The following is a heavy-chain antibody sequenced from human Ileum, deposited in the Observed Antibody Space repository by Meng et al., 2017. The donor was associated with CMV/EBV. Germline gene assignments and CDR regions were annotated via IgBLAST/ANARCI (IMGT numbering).Heavy chain of an antibody. J-gene: IGHJ4*02. CDR1: GFAFSNYW. CDR3: ARDPENTAMVFDY. V-gene: IGHV3-74*01. D-gene: IGHD5-18*01. Sequence: GESLKISCAASGFAFSNYWMHWVRQAPGKGLVWISRIHSDGSGIAYADSVKGRFTISRDNAKNTLYLQMNSLRVEDTAVYYCARDPENTAMVFDYWGQGTLVTVSS. CDR2: IHSDGSGI.